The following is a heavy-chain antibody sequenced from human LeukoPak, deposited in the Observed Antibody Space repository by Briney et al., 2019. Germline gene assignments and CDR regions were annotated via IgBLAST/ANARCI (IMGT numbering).Heavy chain of an antibody. D-gene: IGHD2-2*01. Sequence: SVKVSCKASGGTFSSYAISWVRQAPGQGLEWMGGIIPIFGTASYAQKFQGRVTITADESTSTAYMELSSLRSEDTAVYYCARDSAADYYYYGMDVWGQGTTVTVSS. CDR2: IIPIFGTA. J-gene: IGHJ6*02. CDR3: ARDSAADYYYYGMDV. V-gene: IGHV1-69*01. CDR1: GGTFSSYA.